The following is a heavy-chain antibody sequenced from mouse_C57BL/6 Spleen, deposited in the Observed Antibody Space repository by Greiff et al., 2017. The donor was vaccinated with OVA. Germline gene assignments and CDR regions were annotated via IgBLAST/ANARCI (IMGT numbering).Heavy chain of an antibody. D-gene: IGHD1-1*01. CDR3: ARYYYGSSSRFDV. V-gene: IGHV1-50*01. CDR2: IDPSDSYT. Sequence: VQLQQPGAELVKPGASVKLSCKASGYTFTSYWMQWVKQRPGQGLEWIGEIDPSDSYTNYNQKFKGKATLTVDTSSSTAYMQLSSLTSEDSAVYYCARYYYGSSSRFDVWGTGTTVTVSS. J-gene: IGHJ1*03. CDR1: GYTFTSYW.